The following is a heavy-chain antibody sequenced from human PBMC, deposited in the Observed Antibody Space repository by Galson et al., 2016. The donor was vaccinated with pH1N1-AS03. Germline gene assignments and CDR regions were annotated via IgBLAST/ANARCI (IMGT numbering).Heavy chain of an antibody. CDR3: AREGFETTVTYHYYYYHMGV. CDR2: IYTSGSS. D-gene: IGHD4-11*01. CDR1: GGSISSGRYY. J-gene: IGHJ6*03. Sequence: TLSLTCTVSGGSISSGRYYWSWIRQPAGKGLEWSGRIYTSGSSNYNPSLKSRVTIAIETAKNQISLNLRSVTAANTAVYYCAREGFETTVTYHYYYYHMGVWGKGTTVTVSS. V-gene: IGHV4-61*02.